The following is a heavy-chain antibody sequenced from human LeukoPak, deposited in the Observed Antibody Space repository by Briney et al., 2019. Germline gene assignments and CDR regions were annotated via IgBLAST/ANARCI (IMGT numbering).Heavy chain of an antibody. CDR3: ARGPVLDFWSPLDY. J-gene: IGHJ4*02. Sequence: PSQTLSLTCTVSGGSISSGDYYWSWIRQPPGKGLEWIGYIYYSGSTYYNPSLKSRVTISVDTSKNQFSLKLSSVTAADTAVYYCARGPVLDFWSPLDYWGQGTLVTVSS. CDR1: GGSISSGDYY. V-gene: IGHV4-30-4*08. D-gene: IGHD3-3*01. CDR2: IYYSGST.